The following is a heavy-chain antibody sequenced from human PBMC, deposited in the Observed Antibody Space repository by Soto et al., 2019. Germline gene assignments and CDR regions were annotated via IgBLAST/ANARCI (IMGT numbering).Heavy chain of an antibody. D-gene: IGHD6-19*01. CDR2: TYYRSKWYN. V-gene: IGHV6-1*01. Sequence: QVQLQQSGPGLVKPSQTLSLTCAISGDSVSSNSAAWNWIRQSPSRGLEWLGRTYYRSKWYNDYSVSVKCRLTINLDISKNQFSLQLITVTPEDTAVYDGARGHDSQWVQRYGMDVWGQGTTVTVSS. CDR1: GDSVSSNSAA. CDR3: ARGHDSQWVQRYGMDV. J-gene: IGHJ6*02.